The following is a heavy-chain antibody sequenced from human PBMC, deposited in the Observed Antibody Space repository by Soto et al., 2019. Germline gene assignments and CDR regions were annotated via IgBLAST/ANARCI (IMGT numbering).Heavy chain of an antibody. CDR1: GGSISSSSYY. V-gene: IGHV4-39*01. D-gene: IGHD3-16*01. CDR2: IYYSGST. Sequence: ASETLSLTCTVSGGSISSSSYYWGWIRQPPGKGLEWIGSIYYSGSTYYNPSLKSRVTISVDTSKNQFSLKLSSVTAADTAVYYCARPHYDYIWGIYYFDYWGQGTLVTVSS. CDR3: ARPHYDYIWGIYYFDY. J-gene: IGHJ4*02.